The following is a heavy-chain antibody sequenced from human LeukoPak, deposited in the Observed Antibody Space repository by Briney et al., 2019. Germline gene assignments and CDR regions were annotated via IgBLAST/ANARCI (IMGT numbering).Heavy chain of an antibody. CDR1: GYTFTSYD. V-gene: IGHV1-8*03. CDR3: ARGRVGNYDILTGYPKENYFDY. D-gene: IGHD3-9*01. J-gene: IGHJ4*02. Sequence: GASVKVSCKASGYTFTSYDMNWVRQATGQGLEWMGWMNPNSGNTGYAQKFQGRVTTTRNTSISTAYMELSSLRSEDTAVYYCARGRVGNYDILTGYPKENYFDYWGQGTLVTVSS. CDR2: MNPNSGNT.